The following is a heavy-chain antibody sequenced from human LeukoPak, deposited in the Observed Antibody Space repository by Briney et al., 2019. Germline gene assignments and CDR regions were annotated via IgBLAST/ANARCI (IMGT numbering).Heavy chain of an antibody. CDR2: ISAYNGDT. V-gene: IGHV1-18*04. CDR1: GYTFTSYY. D-gene: IGHD3-16*02. J-gene: IGHJ4*02. Sequence: GASVKVSCKASGYTFTSYYMHWVRQAPGQGLEWMGWISAYNGDTRYAQHLQGRLTMTTDTSTTTAYIDLRSLRSDDTAVYYCARLHLGELSSGFDYWGQGTLVTVSS. CDR3: ARLHLGELSSGFDY.